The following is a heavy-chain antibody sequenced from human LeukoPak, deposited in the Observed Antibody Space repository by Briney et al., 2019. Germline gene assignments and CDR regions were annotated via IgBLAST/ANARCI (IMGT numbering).Heavy chain of an antibody. Sequence: PSETLSLTCTVSGGSISSGDYYWSWIRQPPGKGLEWLGYIYYSGSTYYNPSLKSRVTISVDTSKNQFSLKLSSVTAADTAVYYCARALPGIAAAGRDHLDYWGQGTLVTVSS. CDR1: GGSISSGDYY. CDR3: ARALPGIAAAGRDHLDY. V-gene: IGHV4-30-4*08. D-gene: IGHD6-13*01. CDR2: IYYSGST. J-gene: IGHJ4*02.